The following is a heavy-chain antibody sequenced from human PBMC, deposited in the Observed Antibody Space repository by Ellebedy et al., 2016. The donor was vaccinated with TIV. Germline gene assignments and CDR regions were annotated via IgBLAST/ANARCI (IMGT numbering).Heavy chain of an antibody. D-gene: IGHD6-19*01. CDR1: GFTISSYS. Sequence: GGSLRLXCAASGFTISSYSMNWVRQAPGKGLEWVSYISSSSSTIYYADSVKGRFTISRDNAKNSLYLQMNSLRDEDTAVYYCARAPLLAVARRAFDIWGQGTTLTVSS. CDR2: ISSSSSTI. V-gene: IGHV3-48*02. J-gene: IGHJ3*02. CDR3: ARAPLLAVARRAFDI.